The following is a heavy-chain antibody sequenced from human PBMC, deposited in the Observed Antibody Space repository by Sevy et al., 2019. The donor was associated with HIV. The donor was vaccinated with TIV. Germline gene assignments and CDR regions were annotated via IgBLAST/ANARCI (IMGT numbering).Heavy chain of an antibody. V-gene: IGHV3-74*01. D-gene: IGHD3-3*01. CDR3: ARGSRRTFGS. Sequence: GGSLRLSCAASGFTFTSDYMHWVRQPPGKGLVWVSHINTDGKIISYADSVKGRLTTSGDNAKTTLYLQMNRLRAEDTSVYYCARGSRRTFGSWGQGTLVTVSS. CDR2: INTDGKII. J-gene: IGHJ4*02. CDR1: GFTFTSDY.